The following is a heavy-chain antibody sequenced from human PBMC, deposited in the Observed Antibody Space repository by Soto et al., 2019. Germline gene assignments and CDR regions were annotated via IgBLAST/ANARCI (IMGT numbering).Heavy chain of an antibody. J-gene: IGHJ4*02. D-gene: IGHD3-22*01. CDR1: GFTFSSYE. V-gene: IGHV3-48*03. CDR3: AREENYYESSGYAGRYFDY. CDR2: ISSSGSTT. Sequence: EVQLVESGGGSVEPGGSQRLSCEVSGFTFSSYEMSWVRQAPGKGLECIAYISSSGSTTDHADSVKGRFTVSRDNAKNSLYLEMNSLRVEDSCIYYCAREENYYESSGYAGRYFDYWGQGALVTVSS.